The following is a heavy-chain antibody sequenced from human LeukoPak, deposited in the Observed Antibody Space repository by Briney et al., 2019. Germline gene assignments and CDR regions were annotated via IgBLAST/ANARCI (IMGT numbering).Heavy chain of an antibody. Sequence: PSETLSLTCTVSGYSISSGYYWGWIRPPPGKGLEWIGSIYHSGSTNYNPSLKSRVTMSVDTSKNQFSLKLNSVTAADTAVFYRAANSADYNTLGSSYKVWGQGTLVTVSS. J-gene: IGHJ4*02. CDR3: AANSADYNTLGSSYKV. V-gene: IGHV4-38-2*02. CDR2: IYHSGST. CDR1: GYSISSGYY. D-gene: IGHD3-10*01.